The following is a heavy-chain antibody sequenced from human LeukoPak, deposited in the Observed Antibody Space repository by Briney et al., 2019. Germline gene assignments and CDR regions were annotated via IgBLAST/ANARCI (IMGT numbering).Heavy chain of an antibody. Sequence: KPSQTLSLTCTVSGGSISSGSYYWSWIRQPAGKGLEWIGRIYTSGSTNYNPSLKSRVTISVDTSKNQFSLKLSSVTAADTAVYYCAREDLTTNHNAFDIWGQGTMVTVSS. D-gene: IGHD3-3*01. CDR3: AREDLTTNHNAFDI. V-gene: IGHV4-61*02. CDR2: IYTSGST. CDR1: GGSISSGSYY. J-gene: IGHJ3*02.